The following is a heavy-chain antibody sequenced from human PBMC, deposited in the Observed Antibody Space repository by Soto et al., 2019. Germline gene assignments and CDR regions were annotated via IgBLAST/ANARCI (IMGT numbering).Heavy chain of an antibody. CDR1: GFTFDDYA. D-gene: IGHD6-13*01. V-gene: IGHV3-9*01. J-gene: IGHJ1*01. CDR3: VKDESINWYSGHFRH. Sequence: EVQLVESGGGLVQPGRSLRLSCAASGFTFDDYAMHWVRQVPGKGLEWVSGINWNSGSIGYADSVKGRFAISRDNAKNSLHLQMNSLRAEDTAVYYCVKDESINWYSGHFRHWGQGTLVTVSS. CDR2: INWNSGSI.